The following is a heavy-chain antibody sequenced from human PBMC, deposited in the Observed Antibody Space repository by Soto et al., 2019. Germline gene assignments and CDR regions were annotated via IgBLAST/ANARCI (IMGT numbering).Heavy chain of an antibody. Sequence: HPGGSLRLSCTASGFTFGDYAMSWVRQAPGKGLEWVGFIRSKAYGGTTEYAASVKGRFTISRDDSKSIAYLQMNSLKTEDTAVYYCTTTSTIFGVALFDYWGQGTLVTVSS. V-gene: IGHV3-49*04. CDR3: TTTSTIFGVALFDY. D-gene: IGHD3-3*01. CDR1: GFTFGDYA. J-gene: IGHJ4*02. CDR2: IRSKAYGGTT.